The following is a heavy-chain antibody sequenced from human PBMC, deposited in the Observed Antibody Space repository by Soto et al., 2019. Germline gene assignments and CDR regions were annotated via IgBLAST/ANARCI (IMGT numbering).Heavy chain of an antibody. CDR3: ARGPGNP. Sequence: PSETLSLTCTVSGGSISSGGYYWSWIRQHPGKGLEWIGYIYYSGSTYYKQSLKSQVTKSVDTSKNQFSLKMSSVTAADTAVYCCARGPGNPWGQGTLVTVSS. CDR1: GGSISSGGYY. V-gene: IGHV4-31*01. CDR2: IYYSGST. J-gene: IGHJ5*02.